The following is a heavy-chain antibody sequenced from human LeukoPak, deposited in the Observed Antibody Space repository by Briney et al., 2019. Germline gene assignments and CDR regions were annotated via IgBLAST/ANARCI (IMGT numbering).Heavy chain of an antibody. Sequence: SQTLSLTCAISGDSVSSNSAAWNWIRQSPSRGLEWLGRTYYRSKWYNDYAVSVKSRITINPVTSKNQFSLQLNSVTPEDTAVYYCARGGIAVAGNNWFDPWGQGTLVTVSS. CDR2: TYYRSKWYN. J-gene: IGHJ5*02. V-gene: IGHV6-1*01. CDR1: GDSVSSNSAA. CDR3: ARGGIAVAGNNWFDP. D-gene: IGHD6-19*01.